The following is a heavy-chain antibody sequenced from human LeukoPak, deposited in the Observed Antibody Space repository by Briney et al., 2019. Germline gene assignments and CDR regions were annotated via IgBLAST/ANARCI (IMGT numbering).Heavy chain of an antibody. J-gene: IGHJ4*02. CDR1: GGSISSGSYY. D-gene: IGHD1-1*01. CDR2: IYTSGST. Sequence: PSQTLSLTCTVSGGSISSGSYYWSWIRQPAGKGLEWIGRIYTSGSTNYNPSLKSRVTISVDTSKSQFSLKLSSVTAADTAVYYCARDFGAGNADYWGQGTLVTVSS. CDR3: ARDFGAGNADY. V-gene: IGHV4-61*02.